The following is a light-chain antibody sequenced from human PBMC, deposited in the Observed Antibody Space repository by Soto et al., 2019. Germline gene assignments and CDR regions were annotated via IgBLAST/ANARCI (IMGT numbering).Light chain of an antibody. V-gene: IGKV3-11*01. CDR2: ATS. CDR3: QQYNKWRT. Sequence: VVLTQSPATLSLSPGEGATLSCRASQSIGNYLAWYQQKPGQAPRLLIYATSNRATGIPARFSGSGSGTDFTLTISSLEPEDFAVYYCQQYNKWRTFGQGTKVDIK. J-gene: IGKJ1*01. CDR1: QSIGNY.